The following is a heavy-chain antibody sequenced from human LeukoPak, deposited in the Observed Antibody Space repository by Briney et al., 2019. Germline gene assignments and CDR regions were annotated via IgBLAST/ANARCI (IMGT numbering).Heavy chain of an antibody. CDR3: AKDRDPYYYYYGMDV. CDR1: GFTFSSYG. D-gene: IGHD3-10*01. V-gene: IGHV3-30*18. Sequence: GGSLRLSCAASGFTFSSYGMHWVRQAPGKGLEWVAVISYDGSNKYYADSVKGRFTISRDNSKNTLYLQMNSLRAEDTAVYHCAKDRDPYYYYYGMDVWGQGTTVTVSS. CDR2: ISYDGSNK. J-gene: IGHJ6*02.